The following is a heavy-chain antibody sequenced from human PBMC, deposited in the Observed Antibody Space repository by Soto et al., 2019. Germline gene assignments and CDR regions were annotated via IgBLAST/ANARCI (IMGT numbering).Heavy chain of an antibody. J-gene: IGHJ2*01. V-gene: IGHV3-23*01. CDR2: ISGSGRST. Sequence: EVQLLESGGGLVQPGGSLRLSCAASGFTFSSYAMSWVRQAPGKGLESGAAISGSGRSTYYADSVKGRFTISRDNCKNTLYLQMNCLRAEDTAVYYCAKVCPYGSGWYFDLWGRGTLVTVSS. CDR3: AKVCPYGSGWYFDL. CDR1: GFTFSSYA. D-gene: IGHD3-10*01.